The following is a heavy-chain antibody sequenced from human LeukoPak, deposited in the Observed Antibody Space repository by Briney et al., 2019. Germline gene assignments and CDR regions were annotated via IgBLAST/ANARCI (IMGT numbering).Heavy chain of an antibody. CDR1: GYTFTSHY. J-gene: IGHJ4*02. CDR2: INPSAGST. V-gene: IGHV1-46*01. CDR3: AAPGASGFVGNFWSGPLDF. D-gene: IGHD3-3*01. Sequence: GASVKVSCRASGYTFTSHYMHWVRQAPGQGLEWMGIINPSAGSTSYPQKFQGRVTMTRDTSTSTVYMELSSLRSEDTAVYYCAAPGASGFVGNFWSGPLDFWGPGTLVTVSS.